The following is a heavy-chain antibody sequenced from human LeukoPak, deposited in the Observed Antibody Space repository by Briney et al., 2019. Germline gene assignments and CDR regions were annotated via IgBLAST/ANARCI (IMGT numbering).Heavy chain of an antibody. CDR2: IKQDGSEK. CDR1: GFTFINYW. CDR3: ARERAAAAGTGTYYYGMDV. Sequence: PGGSLRLSCAASGFTFINYWMTWVRQAPGKGLEWVANIKQDGSEKYYVDSVKGRFTISRDNAKNSLYLQMNSLRAEDTAVYYCARERAAAAGTGTYYYGMDVWGQGTTVTVSS. J-gene: IGHJ6*02. D-gene: IGHD6-13*01. V-gene: IGHV3-7*01.